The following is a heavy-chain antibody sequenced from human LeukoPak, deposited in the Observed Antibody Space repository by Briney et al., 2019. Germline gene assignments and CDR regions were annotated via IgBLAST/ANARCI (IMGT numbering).Heavy chain of an antibody. CDR3: ARHRDPDYGDTKIFDS. CDR1: GFTLSDSA. V-gene: IGHV3-73*01. D-gene: IGHD4-17*01. CDR2: IRSKSNNYAT. Sequence: GGSLRLSCAASGFTLSDSAMHWVRQTSGKGLEWVGRIRSKSNNYATEYAASVRGRFTISRDDSKNKVYLQLNSLKTDDTAIYYCARHRDPDYGDTKIFDSWGLGTLVTVSS. J-gene: IGHJ5*01.